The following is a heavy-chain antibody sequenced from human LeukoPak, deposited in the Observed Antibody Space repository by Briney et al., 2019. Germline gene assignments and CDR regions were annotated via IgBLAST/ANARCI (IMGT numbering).Heavy chain of an antibody. J-gene: IGHJ3*02. V-gene: IGHV3-48*01. D-gene: IGHD6-13*01. Sequence: KPGGSLRLSCAASGFTFSSYSMNWVRQAPGKGLEWVSYISSSSSTIYYADSVKGRFTISRDNAKNSLYLQMNSLRAEDTAVYYCARDRTDYSSSWYSEAFDIWGQGTMVTVSS. CDR2: ISSSSSTI. CDR3: ARDRTDYSSSWYSEAFDI. CDR1: GFTFSSYS.